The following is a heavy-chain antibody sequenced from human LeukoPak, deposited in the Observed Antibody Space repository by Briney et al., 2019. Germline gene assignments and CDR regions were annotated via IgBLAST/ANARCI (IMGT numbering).Heavy chain of an antibody. V-gene: IGHV4-59*01. D-gene: IGHD2-2*01. Sequence: SETLSLTCTVSGGSISSYYWSWIRQPPGRGLEWIGYMYNSGSTYYNPSLKSRVTISGDTSKNQFSLKLTSVTAADTAVYYCARLGGPAAVDYWGQGTLVTVSS. CDR2: MYNSGST. CDR1: GGSISSYY. CDR3: ARLGGPAAVDY. J-gene: IGHJ4*02.